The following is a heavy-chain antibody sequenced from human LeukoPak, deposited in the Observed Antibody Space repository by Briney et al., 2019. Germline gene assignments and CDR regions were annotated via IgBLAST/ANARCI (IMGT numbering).Heavy chain of an antibody. CDR3: VREETGFDR. CDR1: GFSFGTYG. J-gene: IGHJ5*02. Sequence: GGSLRLSCAASGFSFGTYGMSWVRQVPGKGLEWVAVIYSGGSTYYRDSVKGRFTISRDDSKNTLYLQMNRLRAEDTAIYFCVREETGFDRWGQGTVVTVSS. V-gene: IGHV3-23*03. CDR2: IYSGGST.